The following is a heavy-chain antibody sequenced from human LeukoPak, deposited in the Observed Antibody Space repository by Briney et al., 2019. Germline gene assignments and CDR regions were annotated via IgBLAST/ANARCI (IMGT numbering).Heavy chain of an antibody. CDR2: IDPGDSYT. J-gene: IGHJ6*04. CDR3: ARSFNYDVYGMDV. D-gene: IGHD3-3*01. CDR1: GYSFTSYW. V-gene: IGHV5-10-1*01. Sequence: PGESLKISCKGSGYSFTSYWISCVRQMPGKGLEWMGRIDPGDSYTNYSPSFQGHVTISADKSISTAYLQWSSLKASDTAMYYCARSFNYDVYGMDVWGKGTTVTVSS.